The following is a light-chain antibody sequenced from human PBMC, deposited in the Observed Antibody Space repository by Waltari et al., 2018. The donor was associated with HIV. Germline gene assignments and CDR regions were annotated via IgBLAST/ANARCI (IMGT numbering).Light chain of an antibody. CDR3: QQSYGTPLT. Sequence: EIRMTQSPSSLSASIGDRVTITCRASQTISNSLTWYQQTPGHAPKLLIYTASRLQSGVPSRVSGSSSGTDFTLTISSLQPDDFATYYGQQSYGTPLTFGGGTRVELK. CDR2: TAS. CDR1: QTISNS. V-gene: IGKV1-39*01. J-gene: IGKJ4*01.